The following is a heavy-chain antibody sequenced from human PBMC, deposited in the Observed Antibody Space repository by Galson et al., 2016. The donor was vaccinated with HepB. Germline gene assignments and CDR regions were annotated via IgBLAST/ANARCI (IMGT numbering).Heavy chain of an antibody. D-gene: IGHD3-3*01. Sequence: LSLTCTVSGASINSGGYSWSWIRQHSGKGLAWIGYIYYSGGAYYNPSLKSRVSISVDRSKNQFSLRLSSVTAADTAVYYCARFGVTHYWGQGTLVTVSS. CDR2: IYYSGGA. V-gene: IGHV4-31*03. J-gene: IGHJ4*02. CDR1: GASINSGGYS. CDR3: ARFGVTHY.